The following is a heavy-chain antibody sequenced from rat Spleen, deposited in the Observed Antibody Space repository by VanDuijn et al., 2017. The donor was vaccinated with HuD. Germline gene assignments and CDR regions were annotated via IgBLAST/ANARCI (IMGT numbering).Heavy chain of an antibody. V-gene: IGHV5-7*01. CDR3: ARGHTMGMDYFDY. CDR1: GFTFTNYN. J-gene: IGHJ2*01. D-gene: IGHD1-7*01. CDR2: TSYDGSTT. Sequence: EVQLVESGGGLVQPGRSMKLSCAASGFTFTNYNMAWVRQAPKKGLEWVATTSYDGSTTNYRGSVKGRFTISRDNAKSTLYLQMDSLRSEDTATYYCARGHTMGMDYFDYWGQGVMVTVSS.